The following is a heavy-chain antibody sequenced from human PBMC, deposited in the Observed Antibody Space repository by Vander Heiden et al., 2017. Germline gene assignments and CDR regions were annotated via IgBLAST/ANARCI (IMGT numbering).Heavy chain of an antibody. J-gene: IGHJ4*02. CDR2: INHSGST. V-gene: IGHV4-34*01. D-gene: IGHD4-4*01. Sequence: VQLQHLGAAPLKPSETLSLPCAVYGGSFSGYYWSWIRQPPGKGLEWIGEINHSGSTNYNPSLKSRVTISVDTSKNQFSLKLSSVTAADTAVYYCARGLKSYSNFTFDYWGQGTLVTVSS. CDR3: ARGLKSYSNFTFDY. CDR1: GGSFSGYY.